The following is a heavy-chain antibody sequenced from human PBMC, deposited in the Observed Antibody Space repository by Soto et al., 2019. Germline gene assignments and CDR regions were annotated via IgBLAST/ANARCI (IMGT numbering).Heavy chain of an antibody. Sequence: SLPCAVSGNCITRRGSSCAWILQTPEKGLEWLGYIYHSGSTFYNPSLRSRVTISVDRSKNQFSLKVNSVTAADTAMYYFARAGAKRISEWTNVFDSWGQGTLVT. D-gene: IGHD3-3*01. J-gene: IGHJ5*01. CDR1: GNCITRRGSS. CDR3: ARAGAKRISEWTNVFDS. V-gene: IGHV4-30-2*01. CDR2: IYHSGST.